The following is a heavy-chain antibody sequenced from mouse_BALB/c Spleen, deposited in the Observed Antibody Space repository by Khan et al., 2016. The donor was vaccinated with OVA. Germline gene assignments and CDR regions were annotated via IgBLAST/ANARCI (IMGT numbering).Heavy chain of an antibody. V-gene: IGHV3-6*02. CDR2: ISYDGSN. CDR3: ASKSYGKGAY. Sequence: EVQLQESGLGLVKPSQSLSLTCSVTGYSITSGYYWSWIRQFPGNRLEWMGYISYDGSNNYNPSLKNRISITRDTSKKQFFLNLNSVTTEDTATYYEASKSYGKGAYWGQGTLVTVFA. CDR1: GYSITSGYY. J-gene: IGHJ3*01. D-gene: IGHD2-1*01.